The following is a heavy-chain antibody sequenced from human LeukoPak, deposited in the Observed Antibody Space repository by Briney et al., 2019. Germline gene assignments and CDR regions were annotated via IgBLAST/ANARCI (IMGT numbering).Heavy chain of an antibody. Sequence: PSQTLSLTCTVSGGSISSGSYYWSWSRQPAGKGLEWSGRIYTSGSTNYNPSLKSRVTISVDTSKNQFSLKLSSVTAADTAVYYCARGSSGWYLVAFDIWGQGTMVTVSS. D-gene: IGHD6-19*01. J-gene: IGHJ3*02. CDR2: IYTSGST. CDR3: ARGSSGWYLVAFDI. V-gene: IGHV4-61*02. CDR1: GGSISSGSYY.